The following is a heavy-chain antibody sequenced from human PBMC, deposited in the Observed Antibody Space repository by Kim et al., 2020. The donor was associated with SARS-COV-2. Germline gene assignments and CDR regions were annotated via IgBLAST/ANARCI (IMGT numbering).Heavy chain of an antibody. CDR3: AKVLYYGLGKYYAMDV. D-gene: IGHD3-10*01. Sequence: GGSLRLSCAASGFTFSSYAMTWVRQAPGKGLEWVSHISTSGGTTYYADSVKGRFTISRDNSKNTLYLQMSSLRAWDSAVYYCAKVLYYGLGKYYAMDVWGQGTTVTVSS. V-gene: IGHV3-23*01. J-gene: IGHJ6*02. CDR1: GFTFSSYA. CDR2: ISTSGGTT.